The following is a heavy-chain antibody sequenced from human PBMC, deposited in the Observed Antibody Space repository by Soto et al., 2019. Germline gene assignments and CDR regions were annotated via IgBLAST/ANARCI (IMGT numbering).Heavy chain of an antibody. V-gene: IGHV4-34*01. D-gene: IGHD3-10*01. J-gene: IGHJ6*02. CDR3: ARFRMVRGVITSYYYYYGMDV. Sequence: SETLSLTCAVYGGSFSGYYWSWIRQPPGKGLEWIGEINHSGSTNYNPSLKSRVTISVDTSKNQFSLKLSSVTAADTAVYYCARFRMVRGVITSYYYYYGMDVWGQGTTVTAP. CDR1: GGSFSGYY. CDR2: INHSGST.